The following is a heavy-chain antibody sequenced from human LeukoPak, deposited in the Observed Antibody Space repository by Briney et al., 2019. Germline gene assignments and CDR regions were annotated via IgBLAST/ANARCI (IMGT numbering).Heavy chain of an antibody. J-gene: IGHJ5*02. Sequence: ASVKVSCKASGYTFTTYYMHWVRQAPGQGLEWMGIVNPSGGSTSYAQKFQGRVTMTRDTSTSTVYMELSSLRSEDTAVYYCARDHDREGAILVGWFDPWGQGTLVTVSS. CDR1: GYTFTTYY. CDR2: VNPSGGST. CDR3: ARDHDREGAILVGWFDP. D-gene: IGHD2-2*01. V-gene: IGHV1-46*01.